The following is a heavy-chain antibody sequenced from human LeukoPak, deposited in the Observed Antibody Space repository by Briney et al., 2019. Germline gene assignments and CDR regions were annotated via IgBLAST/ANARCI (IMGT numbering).Heavy chain of an antibody. J-gene: IGHJ5*02. CDR2: INSDGTST. CDR3: ARAKYSYDLDP. V-gene: IGHV3-74*01. D-gene: IGHD5-18*01. CDR1: GXTFSSYL. Sequence: PGGSLRLSCAASGXTFSSYLMHWVRQAPGKGLVWVSRINSDGTSTNYADSVKGRFTISRDNAKNTLYLQMNSLRAENTAVYYCARAKYSYDLDPWGQGTLVTVSS.